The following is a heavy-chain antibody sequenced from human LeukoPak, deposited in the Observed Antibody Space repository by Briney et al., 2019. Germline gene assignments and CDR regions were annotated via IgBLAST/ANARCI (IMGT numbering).Heavy chain of an antibody. CDR1: GGSISSYY. J-gene: IGHJ6*03. D-gene: IGHD3-3*01. Sequence: PSETLSLTCTVSGGSISSYYWSWIRQPPGKGLEWIGYIYYSGSTNYNPSLKSRVTISVDTSKNQFSLKLSSVTAAATAVYYCARAIRGYYYYYMDVWGKGTTVTVSS. CDR3: ARAIRGYYYYYMDV. CDR2: IYYSGST. V-gene: IGHV4-59*01.